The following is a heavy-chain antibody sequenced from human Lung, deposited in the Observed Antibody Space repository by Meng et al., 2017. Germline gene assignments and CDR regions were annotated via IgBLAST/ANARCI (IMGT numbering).Heavy chain of an antibody. J-gene: IGHJ4*02. CDR3: ASAMGNYVPATNEWTPSYFDY. D-gene: IGHD3-16*01. CDR2: IIPILERA. CDR1: GVTCSRYS. V-gene: IGHV1-69*02. Sequence: QVQLVQSGAEVKKPGSSVKVACKASGVTCSRYSVSWVRQAHGQGLEWMGRIIPILERANYAQKFQGRVTITADISTTTAYMEMRSLRSEDTAVYYCASAMGNYVPATNEWTPSYFDYWGRGTLVTVSS.